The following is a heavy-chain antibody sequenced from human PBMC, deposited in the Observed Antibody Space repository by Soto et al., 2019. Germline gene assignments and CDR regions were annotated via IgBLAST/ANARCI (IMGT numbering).Heavy chain of an antibody. CDR2: IYHSGST. Sequence: QVQLQESGPGLVKPSGTLSLTCAVSGGSISSNNWWSWVRQPPGKGLEWIGEIYHSGSTNYNPSLKSRATISVDKSKNQFSLKLSSVTAADTAVYYCARSRRYYYDSSEGNFDYWGQGTLVTVSS. V-gene: IGHV4-4*02. D-gene: IGHD3-22*01. CDR3: ARSRRYYYDSSEGNFDY. CDR1: GGSISSNNW. J-gene: IGHJ4*02.